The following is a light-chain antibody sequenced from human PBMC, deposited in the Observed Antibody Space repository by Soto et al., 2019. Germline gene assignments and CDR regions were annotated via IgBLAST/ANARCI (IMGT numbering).Light chain of an antibody. CDR2: GAS. CDR1: QSVSSN. CDR3: HQYNNWPPLT. V-gene: IGKV3D-15*01. J-gene: IGKJ4*01. Sequence: EIVMSPSPATLSVSAGERVTLSCRASQSVSSNLAWYQQKPGQAPRLLIYGASTRATGIPARFSGSGSGTDFTLTISSLQSEDFAAYYCHQYNNWPPLTFGGGTKLEIK.